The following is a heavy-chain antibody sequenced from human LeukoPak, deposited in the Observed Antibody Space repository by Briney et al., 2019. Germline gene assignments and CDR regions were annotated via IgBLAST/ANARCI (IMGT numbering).Heavy chain of an antibody. CDR2: ISWEGQTT. D-gene: IGHD3-10*01. V-gene: IGHV3-43*01. CDR3: TRDPDYGSATNYFDS. J-gene: IGHJ4*02. CDR1: GFTFDDYA. Sequence: PGGSLRLSCAASGFTFDDYAMRWVRQAPGKGLEWVALISWEGQTTYYADSVRGRFTISRDNSKNSLYLQMNSLRTEDTAFYYCTRDPDYGSATNYFDSWGQGSLVSVSS.